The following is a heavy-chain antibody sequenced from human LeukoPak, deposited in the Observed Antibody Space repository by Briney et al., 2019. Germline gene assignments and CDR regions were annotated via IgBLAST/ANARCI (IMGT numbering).Heavy chain of an antibody. CDR3: ARGVRDGYRDYYYYYMDV. CDR2: INPNSGGT. CDR1: GYTFTGYY. J-gene: IGHJ6*03. Sequence: GASVKVSCKASGYTFTGYYMHWVRQAPGQGLEWMGWINPNSGGTNYAQKFQGRVTMTRDTSISTAYMELSRLRSDDTAVYYCARGVRDGYRDYYYYYMDVWGKGTTVTVSS. V-gene: IGHV1-2*02. D-gene: IGHD5-24*01.